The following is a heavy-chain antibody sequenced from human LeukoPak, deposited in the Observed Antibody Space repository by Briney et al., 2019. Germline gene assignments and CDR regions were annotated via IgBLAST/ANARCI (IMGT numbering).Heavy chain of an antibody. D-gene: IGHD3-22*01. CDR2: ISSSGGST. CDR1: GFTFSSYA. CDR3: AKAPTYDSSGYYYSTGSYYFNY. J-gene: IGHJ4*02. V-gene: IGHV3-23*01. Sequence: GGSLRLSCAASGFTFSSYAMSWVRQAPGKGLEWVSAISSSGGSTYYADSVKGRFTISRDNSKNTLYLQMNSLRAEDTAVYYCAKAPTYDSSGYYYSTGSYYFNYWGQGTLVTVSS.